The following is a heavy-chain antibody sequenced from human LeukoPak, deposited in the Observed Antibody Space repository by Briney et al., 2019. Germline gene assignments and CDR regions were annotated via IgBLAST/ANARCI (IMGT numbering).Heavy chain of an antibody. J-gene: IGHJ5*02. Sequence: GGSLRLSCAASGFTFSSYAMSWVRQAPGEGLEWISAISGSGGSTYYADSVKGRFTISRDNSKNTLYLQMNSLRAEDTAVYYCAKDSGSYTSASFDPWGQGTLVTVSS. D-gene: IGHD1-26*01. CDR1: GFTFSSYA. CDR2: ISGSGGST. CDR3: AKDSGSYTSASFDP. V-gene: IGHV3-23*01.